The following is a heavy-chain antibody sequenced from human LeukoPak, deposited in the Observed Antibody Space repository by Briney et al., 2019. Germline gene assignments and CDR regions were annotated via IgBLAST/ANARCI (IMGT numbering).Heavy chain of an antibody. D-gene: IGHD3-9*01. CDR1: GFIFSNYA. V-gene: IGHV3-30*09. CDR3: STRIYDILTGPPDAFDI. CDR2: ISYDGSNK. Sequence: AGGSLRLSCAASGFIFSNYAMHWVRQAPGKGLEWVAVISYDGSNKYYADSVRGRFAISRDNSKNTLYLQMNSLKTEDTAVYYCSTRIYDILTGPPDAFDIWGQGTMVTVSS. J-gene: IGHJ3*02.